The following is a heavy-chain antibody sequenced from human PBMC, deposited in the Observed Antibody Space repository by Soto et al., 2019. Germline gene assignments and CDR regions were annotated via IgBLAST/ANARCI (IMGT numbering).Heavy chain of an antibody. CDR2: IYDSAST. J-gene: IGHJ4*02. D-gene: IGHD6-13*01. CDR1: GGSISSYY. V-gene: IGHV4-59*08. Sequence: QVQLQESGPGLVKPSETLSLTCTVPGGSISSYYWSWIRQPPGQGLEWIGYIYDSASTNYNPSLKSRVTISVDKSKNRFSLKLSSVTSADTAVYYCARGSTGYSSSWYRYWGQGTLVTVSS. CDR3: ARGSTGYSSSWYRY.